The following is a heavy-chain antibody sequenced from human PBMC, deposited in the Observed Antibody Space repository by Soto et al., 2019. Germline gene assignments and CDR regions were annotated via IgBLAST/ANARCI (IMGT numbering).Heavy chain of an antibody. CDR1: GGSISSYY. Sequence: SETLSLTCTVSGGSISSYYWSWIRQPPGKGLEWIGYIYYSGSTNYNPSLKSRVTISVDTSKNQFSLKLSSVTAADTAVYYCARLGIGPYRGSLDYWGQGTLVTVSS. J-gene: IGHJ4*02. CDR3: ARLGIGPYRGSLDY. D-gene: IGHD3-10*01. CDR2: IYYSGST. V-gene: IGHV4-59*08.